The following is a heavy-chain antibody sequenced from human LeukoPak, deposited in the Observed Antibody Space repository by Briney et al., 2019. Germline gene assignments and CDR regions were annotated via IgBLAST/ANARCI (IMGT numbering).Heavy chain of an antibody. J-gene: IGHJ5*02. V-gene: IGHV5-51*01. CDR1: GYSFTSYW. CDR3: SRHGILPPKDKKNCFAP. CDR2: IYPGDSDT. Sequence: GESLKISCKGSGYSFTSYWIGWVRQMPGKGLEWMGIIYPGDSDTRYSPSFQGQVTISADKSISTAYLQWSSLKASDTAMYYCSRHGILPPKDKKNCFAPGGQGPRVTVSS.